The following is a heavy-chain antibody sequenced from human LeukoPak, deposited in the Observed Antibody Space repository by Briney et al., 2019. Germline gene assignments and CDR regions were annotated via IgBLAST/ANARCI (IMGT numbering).Heavy chain of an antibody. J-gene: IGHJ5*02. CDR3: AKGPYYYDSSGYSGRWLDP. D-gene: IGHD3-22*01. Sequence: GGALRLSCAASGFTFSTYAMTWVRQAPGKGLEWVAAISGSGGRTYYADSVKGRFTISRDNSKNTLYLQINSLRAEDTAVYYCAKGPYYYDSSGYSGRWLDPWGQGTMVTVSS. V-gene: IGHV3-23*01. CDR1: GFTFSTYA. CDR2: ISGSGGRT.